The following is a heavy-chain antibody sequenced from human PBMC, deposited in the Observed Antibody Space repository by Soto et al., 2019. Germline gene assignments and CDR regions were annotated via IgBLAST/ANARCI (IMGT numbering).Heavy chain of an antibody. D-gene: IGHD2-15*01. CDR2: INSDGSST. CDR1: GFTFSSYW. J-gene: IGHJ4*02. CDR3: ARVYCSGGSCYHPDY. V-gene: IGHV3-74*01. Sequence: EVQLVESGGGLVQPGGSLRLSCAASGFTFSSYWMHWVRQAPGKGLVLVSRINSDGSSTSYADSVKGRFTIYRDNAKNTLYLQMNSLRAEDTAVYYCARVYCSGGSCYHPDYWGQGTLVTVSS.